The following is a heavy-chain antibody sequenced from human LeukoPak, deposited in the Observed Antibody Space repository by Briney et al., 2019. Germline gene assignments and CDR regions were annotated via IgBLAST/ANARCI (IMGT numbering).Heavy chain of an antibody. V-gene: IGHV3-30*02. CDR2: IRYDGSNK. Sequence: GGSLRLPCAASGFTFSSYGMHWVRQAPGKGLEWVAFIRYDGSNKYYADSVKGRFTISRDNSKNTLYLQMNSLRAEDTAVYYCAKVAEKLVIAGYDAFDIWGQGTMVTVSS. CDR3: AKVAEKLVIAGYDAFDI. D-gene: IGHD3-9*01. CDR1: GFTFSSYG. J-gene: IGHJ3*02.